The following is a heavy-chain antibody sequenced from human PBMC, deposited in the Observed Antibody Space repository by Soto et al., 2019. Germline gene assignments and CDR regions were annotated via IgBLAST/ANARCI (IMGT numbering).Heavy chain of an antibody. Sequence: QLQLQESGSGLVKPSQTLSLTCAVSGGSISSGGYSWSWIRQPPGKGLEWIGYIYHSGSTYYNPSLKSRVTISVDRSKNRFSLKLRAVSAPATAVYYFARGDDRYFALAYWGQVTLFTVAS. V-gene: IGHV4-30-2*01. CDR1: GGSISSGGYS. J-gene: IGHJ4*02. D-gene: IGHD1-20*01. CDR2: IYHSGST. CDR3: ARGDDRYFALAY.